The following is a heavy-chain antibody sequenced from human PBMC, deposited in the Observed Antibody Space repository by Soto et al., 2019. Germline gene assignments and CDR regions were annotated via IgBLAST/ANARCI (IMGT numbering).Heavy chain of an antibody. D-gene: IGHD6-13*01. J-gene: IGHJ5*02. CDR1: GGSFSGYY. V-gene: IGHV4-34*01. CDR3: ARGNNLIAAADPNWFDP. Sequence: SEILSLTCAVYGGSFSGYYWSWIRQPPGKGLEWIGEINHSGSTNYNPSLKSRVTISVDTSKNQFSLKLSSVTAADTAVYYCARGNNLIAAADPNWFDPWGQGTLVTVSS. CDR2: INHSGST.